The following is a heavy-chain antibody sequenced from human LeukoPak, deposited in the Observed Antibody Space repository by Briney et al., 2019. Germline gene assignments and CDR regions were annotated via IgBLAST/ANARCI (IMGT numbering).Heavy chain of an antibody. CDR3: ARVGGEGSWYVGYFDY. J-gene: IGHJ4*02. Sequence: ASVKVSCKASGYTFTSYYTHWVRQAPGQGLEWMGIINPSGGSTSYAQKFQGRVTMTRDTSTSTVYMELSSLRSEDTAVYYCARVGGEGSWYVGYFDYWGQGTLVTVSS. CDR2: INPSGGST. V-gene: IGHV1-46*01. CDR1: GYTFTSYY. D-gene: IGHD6-13*01.